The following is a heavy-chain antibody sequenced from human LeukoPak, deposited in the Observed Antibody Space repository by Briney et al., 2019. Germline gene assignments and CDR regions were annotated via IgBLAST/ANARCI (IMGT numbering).Heavy chain of an antibody. J-gene: IGHJ5*02. D-gene: IGHD2-2*01. CDR1: GGTFSSYA. Sequence: SVKVSCKASGGTFSSYAISWVRQAPGQGLEWMGGIIPIFGTANYAQKFQGRVTITADKSTSTAYMELSSLRSEDTAVYYCALRVVVPAANYNWFDPWGQGTLVTVSS. CDR3: ALRVVVPAANYNWFDP. V-gene: IGHV1-69*06. CDR2: IIPIFGTA.